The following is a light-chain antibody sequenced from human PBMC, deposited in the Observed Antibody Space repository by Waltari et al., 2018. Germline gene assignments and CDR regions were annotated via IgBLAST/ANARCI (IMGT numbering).Light chain of an antibody. CDR1: SNNVGNEG. V-gene: IGLV10-54*04. CDR3: SAWDTSLSAWV. CDR2: RSN. J-gene: IGLJ3*02. Sequence: QAGLTQPPSVSKGLRQTATLTCTGNSNNVGNEGADWLQQHQGQPPKLLFYRSNDRPTGISEIFSAARTGSTASLTITGRQPDDEADYYCSAWDTSLSAWVFGGGTKLTVL.